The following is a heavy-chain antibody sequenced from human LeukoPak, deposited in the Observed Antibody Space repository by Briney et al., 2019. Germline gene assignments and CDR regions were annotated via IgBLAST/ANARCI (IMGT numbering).Heavy chain of an antibody. CDR2: ISWNSGSI. Sequence: GGSLRLSCAASGFTFDDYAMHWVRQAPGKGLEWVSGISWNSGSIGYADSVKGRFTISRDNSKNTLYLQMNSLRAEDTAVYYCARDQDELEPGNENWFDPWGQGTLVTVSS. D-gene: IGHD1-1*01. CDR1: GFTFDDYA. J-gene: IGHJ5*02. CDR3: ARDQDELEPGNENWFDP. V-gene: IGHV3-9*01.